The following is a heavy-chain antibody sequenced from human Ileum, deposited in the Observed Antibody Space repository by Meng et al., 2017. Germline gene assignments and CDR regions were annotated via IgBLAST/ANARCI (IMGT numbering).Heavy chain of an antibody. D-gene: IGHD1-1*01. CDR3: ARENDNWNYFDY. J-gene: IGHJ4*02. CDR1: GYTFRNYP. V-gene: IGHV1-3*01. CDR2: INAGNGNI. Sequence: QVQLVQSGTEVKNVGASGKVSCTASGYTFRNYPLHWVRQAPGQRPEWMGWINAGNGNIKISQKFQGRITITSDTSATAYMELSSLRSEDTAVYFCARENDNWNYFDYWGQGSLVTVSS.